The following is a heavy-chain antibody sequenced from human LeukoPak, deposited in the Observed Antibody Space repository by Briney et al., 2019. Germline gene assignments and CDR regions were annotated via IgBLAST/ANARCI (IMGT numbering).Heavy chain of an antibody. Sequence: SVKVSCKASGGTFSSYAISWVRQAPGQGLEWMGGIIPIFGTANYAQKFQGRVTITTEESTSTAYMELSSLRSEDTAVYYCARAETTVTTYDAFDIWGQGTMVTVSS. V-gene: IGHV1-69*05. J-gene: IGHJ3*02. CDR3: ARAETTVTTYDAFDI. CDR2: IIPIFGTA. D-gene: IGHD4-17*01. CDR1: GGTFSSYA.